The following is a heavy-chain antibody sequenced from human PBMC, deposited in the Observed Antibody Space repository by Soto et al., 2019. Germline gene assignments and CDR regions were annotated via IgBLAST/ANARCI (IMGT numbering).Heavy chain of an antibody. CDR2: ISSNGDST. CDR3: VHPRSTVQIPPT. CDR1: GFTFIMFS. V-gene: IGHV3-64D*06. D-gene: IGHD4-17*01. J-gene: IGHJ5*02. Sequence: PWGSLRLSCSASGFTFIMFSIHLFRHAPVKGLEYVSGISSNGDSTYYADSVKGRFTISRDNSKNTLYLQMSSLRAVDTAVYYCVHPRSTVQIPPTWGQGTLVTVSS.